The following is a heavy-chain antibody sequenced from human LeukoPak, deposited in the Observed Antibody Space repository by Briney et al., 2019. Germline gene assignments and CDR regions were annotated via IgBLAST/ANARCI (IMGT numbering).Heavy chain of an antibody. Sequence: SETLSLTCTVSGGSISSTTHYWGWIRQPPGKGLEWIASISNSGSTPYNPSLKSRVTISVETSRNQFSLNMNSVAAADTAVYYCARQHVDWVFHAGPFNIWGQGTMVTVSS. D-gene: IGHD3-9*01. CDR1: GGSISSTTHY. CDR2: ISNSGST. V-gene: IGHV4-39*01. J-gene: IGHJ3*02. CDR3: ARQHVDWVFHAGPFNI.